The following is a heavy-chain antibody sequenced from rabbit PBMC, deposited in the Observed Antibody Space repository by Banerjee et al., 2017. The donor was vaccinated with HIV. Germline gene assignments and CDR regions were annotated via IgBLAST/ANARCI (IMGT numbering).Heavy chain of an antibody. D-gene: IGHD2-1*01. V-gene: IGHV1S45*01. CDR2: VATGSGTT. CDR3: ARDNYDDYGDYDL. CDR1: GFSFNSGRY. J-gene: IGHJ6*01. Sequence: QEQLEESGGDLVKPEGSLTLTCTASGFSFNSGRYMCWVRQAPGKGLEWIGCVATGSGTTYYASWAKGRFTISKTSSTTVTLQMTSLTAADTATYFCARDNYDDYGDYDLWGPGTLVTVS.